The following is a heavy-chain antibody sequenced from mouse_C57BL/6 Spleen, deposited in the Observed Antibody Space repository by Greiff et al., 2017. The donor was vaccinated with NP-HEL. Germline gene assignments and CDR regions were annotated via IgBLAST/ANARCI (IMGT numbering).Heavy chain of an antibody. CDR1: GYTFTSYW. V-gene: IGHV1-64*01. Sequence: QVQLQQPGAELVKPGASVKLSCKASGYTFTSYWMHWVKQRPGQGLEWIGMIHPNSGSTNYNEKFKSKATLTVDKSSSTAYMQLSSLTSEDSAVYYCARNYYDYDGWYFDVWGTGTTVTVSS. D-gene: IGHD2-4*01. CDR2: IHPNSGST. J-gene: IGHJ1*03. CDR3: ARNYYDYDGWYFDV.